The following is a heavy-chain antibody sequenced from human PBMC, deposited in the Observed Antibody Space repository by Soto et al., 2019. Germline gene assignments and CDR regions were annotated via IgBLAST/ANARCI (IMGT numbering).Heavy chain of an antibody. CDR1: AASISGYY. CDR3: ARGGGNIYGYSDF. Sequence: SETLSLTCTVSAASISGYYWNWIRQPPGKGLEWIGCIYYSQYNPSLSGSTQYNPSLKSRLTISGDTSKNQFSLRLTSVTAADTALYYCARGGGNIYGYSDFWGQGTLVTVSS. D-gene: IGHD5-18*01. CDR2: IYYSQYNPSLSGST. J-gene: IGHJ4*02. V-gene: IGHV4-59*01.